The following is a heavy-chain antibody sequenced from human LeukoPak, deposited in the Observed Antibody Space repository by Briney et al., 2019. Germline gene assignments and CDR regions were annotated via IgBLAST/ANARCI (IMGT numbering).Heavy chain of an antibody. J-gene: IGHJ4*02. CDR1: GGTFSSYA. CDR3: ARPGSPHYDSSGYSNFDY. CDR2: IIPIFGTA. D-gene: IGHD3-22*01. Sequence: SVKVSCKASGGTFSSYAISWVRQAPGQGLEWMGGIIPIFGTANYAQKFQGRVTITADESTSTAYMELSSLRSEDTAVYYCARPGSPHYDSSGYSNFDYWGQGTLVTVSS. V-gene: IGHV1-69*01.